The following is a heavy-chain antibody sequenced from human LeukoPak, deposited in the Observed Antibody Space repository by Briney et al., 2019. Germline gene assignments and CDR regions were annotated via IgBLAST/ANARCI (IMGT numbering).Heavy chain of an antibody. CDR2: IYQSGST. Sequence: SETLSLTCTVSGGSISSGDWWSWVRQPPGKGLEWIGEIYQSGSTNYNPSLKSRVTISVDKPKNQLFLKLSSVTAADTAVYYCACENYYDSSSYPSDYWGQGTLVTVSS. J-gene: IGHJ4*02. CDR1: GGSISSGDW. D-gene: IGHD3-22*01. CDR3: ACENYYDSSSYPSDY. V-gene: IGHV4-4*02.